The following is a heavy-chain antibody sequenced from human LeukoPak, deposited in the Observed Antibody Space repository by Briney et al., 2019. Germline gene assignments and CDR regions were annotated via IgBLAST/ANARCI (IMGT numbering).Heavy chain of an antibody. CDR3: ARVHFITMVRGVILYFDY. V-gene: IGHV1-18*01. Sequence: ASVKVSCKASGGTFSSYATSWVRQAPGQGLEWMGWISAYNGNTNYAHKLQARVAMTTDTSTSTAYMELRSLRCDDTAVYYCARVHFITMVRGVILYFDYWGQGTLVTVSS. CDR2: ISAYNGNT. J-gene: IGHJ4*02. CDR1: GGTFSSYA. D-gene: IGHD3-10*01.